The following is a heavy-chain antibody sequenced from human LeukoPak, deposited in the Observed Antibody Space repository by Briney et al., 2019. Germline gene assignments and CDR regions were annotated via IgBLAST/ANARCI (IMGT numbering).Heavy chain of an antibody. CDR1: GFIFSSYW. J-gene: IGHJ4*02. D-gene: IGHD2-15*01. CDR2: INTDGSIT. CDR3: VRSRRDRGGLIDY. V-gene: IGHV3-74*01. Sequence: GGSLRLSCAASGFIFSSYWMHWVRQAPGKGLVWVSRINTDGSITTYADSVKGRFTISRDNAKNTLYLQINSLRADDTAVYYCVRSRRDRGGLIDYWGQGTLVTVDS.